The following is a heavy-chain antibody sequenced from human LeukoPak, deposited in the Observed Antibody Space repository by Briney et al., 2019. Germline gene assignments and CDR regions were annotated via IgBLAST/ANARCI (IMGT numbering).Heavy chain of an antibody. V-gene: IGHV1-46*01. CDR2: INPSGGST. CDR1: GYTFTGHY. Sequence: ASVKVSCKASGYTFTGHYMHWVRQAPGQGLEWMGIINPSGGSTSYAQKFQGRVTMTRDTSTSTVYMELSSLRSEDTAVYYCARDLTTVTNGPYYYYGMDVWGQGTTVTVSS. CDR3: ARDLTTVTNGPYYYYGMDV. D-gene: IGHD4-17*01. J-gene: IGHJ6*02.